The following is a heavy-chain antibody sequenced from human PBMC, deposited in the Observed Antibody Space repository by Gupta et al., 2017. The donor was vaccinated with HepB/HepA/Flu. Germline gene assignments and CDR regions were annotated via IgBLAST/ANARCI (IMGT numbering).Heavy chain of an antibody. CDR3: ARTALYYSSPSYYLYFDY. CDR2: IYSDGSI. CDR1: GLTVSSNY. Sequence: EVQLVESGGGLIQPGGSLRLSCVVSGLTVSSNYMSWVRQAPGKGLEWVSVIYSDGSIYNADSVKGRFTISRDSSKNMLYLQMNSLRAEDTAVYYCARTALYYSSPSYYLYFDYWGQGSLVTVSS. V-gene: IGHV3-53*01. D-gene: IGHD2-2*01. J-gene: IGHJ4*02.